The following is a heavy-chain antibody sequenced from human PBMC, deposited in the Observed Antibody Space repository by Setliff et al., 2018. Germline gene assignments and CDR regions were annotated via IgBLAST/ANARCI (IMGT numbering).Heavy chain of an antibody. CDR2: IQNKAAGYGT. J-gene: IGHJ4*02. Sequence: GGSLRLSCSASGFIFSDPYMDWVRQAPGKGLEWVARIQNKAAGYGTQHAASVKGRFYISRDTAKNSLYLQMSSLRADDTAVYYCARDLPHNSDWALDFWGQGTLVTVSS. CDR1: GFIFSDPY. V-gene: IGHV3-72*01. CDR3: ARDLPHNSDWALDF. D-gene: IGHD3-9*01.